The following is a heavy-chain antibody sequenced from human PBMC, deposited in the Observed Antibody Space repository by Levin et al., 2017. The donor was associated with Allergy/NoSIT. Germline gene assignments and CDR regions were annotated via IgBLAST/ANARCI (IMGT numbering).Heavy chain of an antibody. D-gene: IGHD6-13*01. Sequence: GGSLRLSCAASGFSEFSFSSYSMNWVRQAPGKGLEWVSGISSTGNSPFYADSVKGRFTISRDNSRNTLYLQMNSLSAEDTAVYYCAKDSTGFSNNWADYWGQGTLVTVSS. V-gene: IGHV3-23*01. CDR3: AKDSTGFSNNWADY. CDR2: ISSTGNSP. J-gene: IGHJ4*02. CDR1: GFSEFSFSSYS.